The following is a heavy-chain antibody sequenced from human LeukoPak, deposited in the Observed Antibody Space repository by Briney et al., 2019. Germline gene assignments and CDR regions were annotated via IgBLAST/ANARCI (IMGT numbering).Heavy chain of an antibody. CDR1: GGSIGSYY. J-gene: IGHJ4*02. D-gene: IGHD4-17*01. CDR3: VREGRYGDYEGY. V-gene: IGHV4-4*07. CDR2: IYNNGNS. Sequence: PSETLSLTCTVSGGSIGSYYWSWIRQPAGKGLEWIGRIYNNGNSNYNPSLRCRVTMSVDTAKNQFSLRLTSVTAADTAVYYCVREGRYGDYEGYWGQGTLVTVSS.